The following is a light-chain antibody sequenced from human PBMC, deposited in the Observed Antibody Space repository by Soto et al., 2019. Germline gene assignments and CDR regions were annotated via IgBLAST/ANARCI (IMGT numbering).Light chain of an antibody. V-gene: IGLV1-40*01. J-gene: IGLJ1*01. CDR1: SSNIGADYD. CDR3: QSYDSGLSGYV. CDR2: GNI. Sequence: QSVLTQPPSVSGAPGQRVTISCTGSSSNIGADYDVHWYQQFPGTAPKLLIYGNINRPSGVPDRFSGSKSGTSASLAITGLQAEDEANYYCQSYDSGLSGYVFGTGTKLTVL.